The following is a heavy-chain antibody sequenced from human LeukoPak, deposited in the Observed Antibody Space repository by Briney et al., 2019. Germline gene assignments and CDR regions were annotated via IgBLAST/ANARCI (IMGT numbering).Heavy chain of an antibody. Sequence: PSETLSLTCTVSGYSISSGYYWGWIRQPPGKGLEWIGSIYHSGSTYYNPSLKSRVTISVDTSKNQFSLKLSSVTAADTAVYYCARVDYGDYLAYWFDPWGRGTLVTVSS. CDR3: ARVDYGDYLAYWFDP. CDR1: GYSISSGYY. V-gene: IGHV4-38-2*02. J-gene: IGHJ5*02. D-gene: IGHD4-17*01. CDR2: IYHSGST.